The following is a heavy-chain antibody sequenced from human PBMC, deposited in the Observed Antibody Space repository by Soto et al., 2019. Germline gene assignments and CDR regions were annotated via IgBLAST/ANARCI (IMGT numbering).Heavy chain of an antibody. CDR2: TYYRSKWYN. V-gene: IGHV6-1*01. D-gene: IGHD6-13*01. J-gene: IGHJ4*02. Sequence: SQTLSLTCAISGDSVSNNTAAWNWIRQSPSRGLEWLGRTYYRSKWYNDYAVSVKSRITINPDTSKNQFSLQLNSVTPDDTAVYYCARDHFVRAAAHPSPFDYWGQGTLVTVSS. CDR1: GDSVSNNTAA. CDR3: ARDHFVRAAAHPSPFDY.